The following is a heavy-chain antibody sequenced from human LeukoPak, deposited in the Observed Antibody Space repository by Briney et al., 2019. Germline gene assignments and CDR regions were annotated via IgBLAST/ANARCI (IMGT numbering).Heavy chain of an antibody. V-gene: IGHV3-66*03. CDR2: ISKDADAT. CDR3: ARDRYSSSWYINNWFDP. CDR1: GFIVSSNY. J-gene: IGHJ5*02. Sequence: GGSLRLSCAGSGFIVSSNYMSWVRQAAGKGLEWVSAISKDADATYYAGSVKGRFTISRDNSKDTLSFQMNSLRAEDTAVYYCARDRYSSSWYINNWFDPWGQGTLVTVSS. D-gene: IGHD6-13*01.